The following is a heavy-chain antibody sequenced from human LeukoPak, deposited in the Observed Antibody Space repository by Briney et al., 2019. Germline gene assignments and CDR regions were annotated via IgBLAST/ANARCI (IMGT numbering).Heavy chain of an antibody. D-gene: IGHD2-15*01. CDR1: GYTFTAYY. J-gene: IGHJ5*02. V-gene: IGHV1-2*06. Sequence: ASVKVSCKASGYTFTAYYMHWVPQAPGQGLERMGRINPNSGGINYAQQFQGRVTMTRDTSISTAYMELSRLRSDDTAVYYCATATTYCSGGSCYVGSWFDPWGQGTLVTVSS. CDR2: INPNSGGI. CDR3: ATATTYCSGGSCYVGSWFDP.